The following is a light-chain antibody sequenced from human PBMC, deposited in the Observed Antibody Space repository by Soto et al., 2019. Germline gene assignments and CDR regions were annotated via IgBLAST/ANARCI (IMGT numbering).Light chain of an antibody. J-gene: IGKJ1*01. V-gene: IGKV3D-15*01. CDR3: QQYSDWPQT. Sequence: EIVLTQSPGTLSLSPGERATLSCRASQSVSNNYLAWYQQKPGQAPRLLIYGASIRATGIPARFSGSGSGTEFSLTISGLQSEDLAVYYCQQYSDWPQTFGQGTKVDIK. CDR2: GAS. CDR1: QSVSNN.